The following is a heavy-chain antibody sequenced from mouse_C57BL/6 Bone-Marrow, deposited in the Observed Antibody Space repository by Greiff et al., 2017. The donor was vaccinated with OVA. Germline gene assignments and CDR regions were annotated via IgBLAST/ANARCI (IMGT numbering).Heavy chain of an antibody. CDR1: GFNIKDDY. CDR2: IDPENGDT. V-gene: IGHV14-4*01. Sequence: EVQLQQSGAELVRPGASVKLSCTASGFNIKDDYMHWVKQRPEQGLEWIGWIDPENGDTEYASKFQGKAPITADTSSNTAYLQLSSLTSEDTAVYYCTTNPGYAMDYWGQGTSVTVSS. J-gene: IGHJ4*01. CDR3: TTNPGYAMDY.